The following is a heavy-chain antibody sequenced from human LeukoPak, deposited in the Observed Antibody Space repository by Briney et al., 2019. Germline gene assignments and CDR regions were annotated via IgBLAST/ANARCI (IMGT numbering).Heavy chain of an antibody. D-gene: IGHD6-19*01. V-gene: IGHV3-74*01. Sequence: GGSLRLSCAASGFTFSSYWMHWVRQAPGKGLVWVSRINSDGSSTSYADSVKGRFTISRDNAKNSLYLQMNSLRAEDTAVYYCASILTSPGWYYYMDVWGKGTTVTVSS. CDR1: GFTFSSYW. CDR2: INSDGSST. J-gene: IGHJ6*03. CDR3: ASILTSPGWYYYMDV.